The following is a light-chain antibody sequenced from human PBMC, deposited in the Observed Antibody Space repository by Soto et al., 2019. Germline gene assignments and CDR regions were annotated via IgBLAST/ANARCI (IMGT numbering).Light chain of an antibody. CDR2: GNS. J-gene: IGLJ2*01. V-gene: IGLV1-40*01. CDR3: QSNDSTLSGVV. CDR1: SSNIGAGYD. Sequence: QPVLTQPPSVSGAPGQRVTISCTGSSSNIGAGYDVHWYQQLPGTAPKLLIYGNSNRPSGVPDRFSGSKSGTSASLAITGLQAEDEADYYCQSNDSTLSGVVFGGGTKLTVL.